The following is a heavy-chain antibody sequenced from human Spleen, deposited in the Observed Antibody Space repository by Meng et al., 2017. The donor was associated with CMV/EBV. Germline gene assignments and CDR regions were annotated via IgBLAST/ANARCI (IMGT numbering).Heavy chain of an antibody. CDR1: GYTFTSYF. CDR2: INPSGGST. D-gene: IGHD1-26*01. J-gene: IGHJ4*02. CDR3: TRGPYTYSGTPHPDY. V-gene: IGHV1-46*01. Sequence: ASVKVSCKASGYTFTSYFIHWVRQAPGQGLEWMGMINPSGGSTTYAQRFQGRVTVTRDTSTGTVYMELSSLRSEDTAVYYCTRGPYTYSGTPHPDYWGQGTLVTVSS.